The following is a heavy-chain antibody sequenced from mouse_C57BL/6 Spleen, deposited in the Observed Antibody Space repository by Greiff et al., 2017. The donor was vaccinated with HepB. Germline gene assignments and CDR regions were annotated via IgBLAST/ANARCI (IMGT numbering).Heavy chain of an antibody. CDR1: GYSITSGYY. D-gene: IGHD1-1*01. J-gene: IGHJ3*01. Sequence: EVKLVESGPGLVKPSQSLSLTCSVTGYSITSGYYWNWIRQFPGNKLEWMGYISYDGSNNYNPSLKNRISITRDTSKNQFFLKLNSVTTEDTATYYCARYGSSYSAWFAYWGQGTLVTVSA. CDR2: ISYDGSN. CDR3: ARYGSSYSAWFAY. V-gene: IGHV3-6*01.